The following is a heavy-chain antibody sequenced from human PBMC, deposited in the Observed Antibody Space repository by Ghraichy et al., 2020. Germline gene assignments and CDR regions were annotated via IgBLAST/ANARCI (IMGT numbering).Heavy chain of an antibody. CDR2: TKKDGSET. Sequence: GGSLRLSCAASGFTISSNWMNWVRQAPGKGLEWVASTKKDGSETYYVDSVKGRFSMSRDNARNSLYLQMNSLRGEDTAVYYCARDGNRDNAWSGYFAGMDVWGQGTTVIVSS. CDR3: ARDGNRDNAWSGYFAGMDV. V-gene: IGHV3-7*03. J-gene: IGHJ6*02. D-gene: IGHD3-3*01. CDR1: GFTISSNW.